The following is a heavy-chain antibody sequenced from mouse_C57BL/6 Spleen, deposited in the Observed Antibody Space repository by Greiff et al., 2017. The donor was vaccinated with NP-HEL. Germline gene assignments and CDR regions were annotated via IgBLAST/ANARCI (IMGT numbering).Heavy chain of an antibody. CDR1: GYTFTDYE. CDR3: TRWGNYFDY. CDR2: IDPETGGT. V-gene: IGHV1-15*01. Sequence: QVQLQQSGAELARPGASVTLSCKALGYTFTDYEMHWVKQTPVHGLEWIGAIDPETGGTAFNQKFKGKAILTADKSSSTAYMELRSLTSEDSAVYYCTRWGNYFDYWGQGTTLTVSS. J-gene: IGHJ2*01.